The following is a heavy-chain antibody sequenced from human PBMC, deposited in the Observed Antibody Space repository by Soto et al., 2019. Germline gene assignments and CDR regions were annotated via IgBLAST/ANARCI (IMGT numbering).Heavy chain of an antibody. D-gene: IGHD6-13*01. CDR2: INAGNANT. J-gene: IGHJ4*02. CDR3: ARAPSWYSFNY. V-gene: IGHV1-3*01. Sequence: GASVKVSCKASGYTFTSYAMHWVRQAPGQRLEWMGWINAGNANTKYSQKFQGRVTFTRDTSASTAYMELSSLRSEDTAVYYCARAPSWYSFNYWGQGTLVTVSS. CDR1: GYTFTSYA.